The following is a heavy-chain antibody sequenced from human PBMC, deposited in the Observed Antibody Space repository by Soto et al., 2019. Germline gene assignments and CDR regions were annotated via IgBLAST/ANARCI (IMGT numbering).Heavy chain of an antibody. CDR1: GFTFSGNG. V-gene: IGHV3-30*18. CDR2: ISYDGSNK. CDR3: AKEGLDSSGYYGYYFDY. Sequence: TGGSLRLSCAASGFTFSGNGGYWVRQAPGKGLEWVAVISYDGSNKFYADSVKGRFIISRDNSKNTLYLQMNSLRVEDTAVYYCAKEGLDSSGYYGYYFDYWGHGTLVTVS. D-gene: IGHD3-22*01. J-gene: IGHJ4*01.